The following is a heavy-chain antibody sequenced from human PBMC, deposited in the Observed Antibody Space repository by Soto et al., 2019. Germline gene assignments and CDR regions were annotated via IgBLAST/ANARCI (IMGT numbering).Heavy chain of an antibody. CDR3: ARDPGAQYCSSTSCFNWYFDL. CDR1: GGTFSSYA. J-gene: IGHJ2*01. D-gene: IGHD2-2*01. Sequence: GASVKVSCKASGGTFSSYAISWVRQAPGQGLEWMGGIIPILGTANYAQKFQGRVTITADESTSTAYMELSSLRSEDTAVYYCARDPGAQYCSSTSCFNWYFDLWGGGTLVTVSS. CDR2: IIPILGTA. V-gene: IGHV1-69*13.